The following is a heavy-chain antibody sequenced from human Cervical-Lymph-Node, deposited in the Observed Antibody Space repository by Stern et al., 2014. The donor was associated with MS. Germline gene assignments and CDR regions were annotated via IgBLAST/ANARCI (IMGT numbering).Heavy chain of an antibody. D-gene: IGHD6-6*01. V-gene: IGHV3-30-3*01. Sequence: VQLVESGGGVVQPGRSLRLSCAASRFTFSIYAMHWVRQAPGKGLEWMAVISDDGNNKYYADSVKGRITISRDNSKDTLYLHLNNLTSEDTAVYYCAGGPYARSSWIDYWGQGTLVTVSS. CDR2: ISDDGNNK. J-gene: IGHJ4*02. CDR1: RFTFSIYA. CDR3: AGGPYARSSWIDY.